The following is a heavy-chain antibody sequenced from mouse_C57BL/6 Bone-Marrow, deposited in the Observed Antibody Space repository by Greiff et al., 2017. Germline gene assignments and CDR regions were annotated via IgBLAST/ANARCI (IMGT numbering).Heavy chain of an antibody. J-gene: IGHJ2*01. Sequence: EVQLQESGAELVRPGASVKLSCTASGFNIKDYYMHWVKQRPEQGLEWIGRIDPEDGDTEYAPKFQGKATMTADQSSNTAYLQLSSLTSEDTAVYYCSTMITTKYYFDYWRQGPTLTVSS. CDR2: IDPEDGDT. CDR1: GFNIKDYY. CDR3: STMITTKYYFDY. D-gene: IGHD2-4*01. V-gene: IGHV14-1*01.